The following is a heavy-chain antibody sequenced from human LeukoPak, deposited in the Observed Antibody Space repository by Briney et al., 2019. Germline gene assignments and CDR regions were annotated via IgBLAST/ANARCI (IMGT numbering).Heavy chain of an antibody. V-gene: IGHV3-48*04. J-gene: IGHJ4*02. D-gene: IGHD2-15*01. CDR2: VTGSDTTK. Sequence: GGSLRLSCAASGFTFNRYSMNWVRQAPGKGLEWVSFVTGSDTTKYYAESVKGRFTISGDNAKNSLHLQMNSLRAEDTAVYFCARDGEYCSGGSCFLDYWGQGTLVTVFS. CDR3: ARDGEYCSGGSCFLDY. CDR1: GFTFNRYS.